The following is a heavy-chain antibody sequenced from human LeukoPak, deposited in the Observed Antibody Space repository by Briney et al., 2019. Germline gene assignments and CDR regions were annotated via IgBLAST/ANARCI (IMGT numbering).Heavy chain of an antibody. J-gene: IGHJ4*02. V-gene: IGHV4-59*01. CDR2: IYYSGST. D-gene: IGHD5-12*01. Sequence: SETLSLTCTVSGGSISSYYWSWIRQPPGKGLEWIGYIYYSGSTNYNPSLKSRVTISVDTSKNQFSLKLSSVTAADTAVYYCARRPASYRGYVLGYWGQGTLVAVSS. CDR3: ARRPASYRGYVLGY. CDR1: GGSISSYY.